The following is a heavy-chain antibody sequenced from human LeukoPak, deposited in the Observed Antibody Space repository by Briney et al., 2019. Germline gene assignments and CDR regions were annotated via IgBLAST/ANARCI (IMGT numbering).Heavy chain of an antibody. CDR2: IWYDESNK. J-gene: IGHJ4*02. V-gene: IGHV3-33*01. CDR3: ARDTNLYGGPRASGGCDF. D-gene: IGHD4-23*01. Sequence: GRSLRLSCAASGFTFSNYGMHWVRQAPGKGLEWVAVIWYDESNKYYPDSVTGRFTISRDNSKNTLYLQMNSLRAEDTAVYYCARDTNLYGGPRASGGCDFWGLGTPVTVSS. CDR1: GFTFSNYG.